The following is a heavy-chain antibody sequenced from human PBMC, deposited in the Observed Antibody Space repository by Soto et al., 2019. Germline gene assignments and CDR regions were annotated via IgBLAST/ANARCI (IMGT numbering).Heavy chain of an antibody. CDR2: IYYSGST. D-gene: IGHD4-17*01. V-gene: IGHV4-59*12. CDR3: ARSEATVLDY. J-gene: IGHJ4*02. CDR1: GGSISSYY. Sequence: SETLSLTCTVSGGSISSYYCSWIRQPPGKGLEWIGYIYYSGSTNYNPSPKSRVTISVDKSKNHFSLKLSSVTAADTAVYYCARSEATVLDYWGQGTLVTVSS.